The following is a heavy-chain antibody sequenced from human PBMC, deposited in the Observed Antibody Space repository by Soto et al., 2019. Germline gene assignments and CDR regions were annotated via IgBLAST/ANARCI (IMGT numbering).Heavy chain of an antibody. J-gene: IGHJ6*02. CDR1: GYSFTSYL. V-gene: IGHV5-51*01. CDR3: ARIGQCSRYDTSGYYSRVHGMEV. CDR2: SYTGAPDT. Sequence: PGESLKISFKGSGYSFTSYLLACVRQMPGKGLDGIVVSYTGAPDTQYSPSFQGQVTFSADKSITTAFLQWNSLKASDTAMYYCARIGQCSRYDTSGYYSRVHGMEVGSQGSTVTVSS. D-gene: IGHD3-22*01.